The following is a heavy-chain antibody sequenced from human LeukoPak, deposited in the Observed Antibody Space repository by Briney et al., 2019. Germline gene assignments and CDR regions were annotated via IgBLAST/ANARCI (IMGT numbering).Heavy chain of an antibody. CDR2: ISAYNGNT. CDR1: GYTFTSYG. CDR3: ARDCSVRSSWHVYYYYYGMDV. Sequence: ASVKVSCKASGYTFTSYGISWVRQAPGQGLEWMGWISAYNGNTNYAQKLQGRVTMTTDTSTSTAYMELRSLRSDDAAVYYCARDCSVRSSWHVYYYYYGMDVWGQGTLVTVSS. D-gene: IGHD6-13*01. J-gene: IGHJ6*02. V-gene: IGHV1-18*01.